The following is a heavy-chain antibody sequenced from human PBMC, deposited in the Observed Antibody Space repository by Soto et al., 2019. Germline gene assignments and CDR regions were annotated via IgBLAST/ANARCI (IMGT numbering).Heavy chain of an antibody. CDR3: ARSRNRIYCSGGSCYHFDP. CDR2: INPNSGGT. J-gene: IGHJ5*02. D-gene: IGHD2-15*01. V-gene: IGHV1-2*02. Sequence: QVQLVQSGAEVKKPGASVKVSCKASGYTFTGYYMHWVRQAPGQGLEWMGWINPNSGGTNYAQKFQGRVTMTRDTSISTAYMELSRLRSDDTAVYYCARSRNRIYCSGGSCYHFDPWGQGTLVTVSS. CDR1: GYTFTGYY.